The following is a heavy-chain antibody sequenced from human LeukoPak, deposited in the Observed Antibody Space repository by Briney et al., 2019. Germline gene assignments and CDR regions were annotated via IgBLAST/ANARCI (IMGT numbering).Heavy chain of an antibody. CDR2: IIPIFGTA. CDR3: ARGTPTGYSSGWPLDY. Sequence: SVKVSCKASGGTFSSYAISWVRQAPGQGLEWTGGIIPIFGTANYAQKFQGRVTITADESTSTAYMELSSLRSEDTAVYYCARGTPTGYSSGWPLDYWGQGTLVTVSS. J-gene: IGHJ4*02. D-gene: IGHD6-19*01. V-gene: IGHV1-69*13. CDR1: GGTFSSYA.